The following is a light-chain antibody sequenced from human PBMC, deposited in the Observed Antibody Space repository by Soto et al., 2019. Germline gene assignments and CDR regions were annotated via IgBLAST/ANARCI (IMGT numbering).Light chain of an antibody. Sequence: EIVLKQSPDTLAVSPGEVATLSCWASQSVTSNLAWYQQKRGQAPRLLIYAASTRATGVPARFSGGGSGTDFTLTISRLEPEDFAVYYCQQFSSYPLTFGGGTKVDIK. CDR3: QQFSSYPLT. CDR1: QSVTSN. J-gene: IGKJ4*01. V-gene: IGKV3D-15*01. CDR2: AAS.